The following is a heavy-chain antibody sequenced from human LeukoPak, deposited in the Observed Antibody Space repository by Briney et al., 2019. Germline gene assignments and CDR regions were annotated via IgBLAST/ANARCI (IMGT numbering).Heavy chain of an antibody. J-gene: IGHJ3*02. V-gene: IGHV3-23*01. CDR3: ARNTGSYYVYTTFDI. D-gene: IGHD3-10*02. CDR1: GFTFSSSA. Sequence: GGSLRLSCAASGFTFSSSAMSWVRQAPGKGLEWVSAISNNGGYTYYADFVQGRFTISRDNSKSTLCLQMNSLRAEDTAVYYCARNTGSYYVYTTFDIWGQGTMVTVSS. CDR2: ISNNGGYT.